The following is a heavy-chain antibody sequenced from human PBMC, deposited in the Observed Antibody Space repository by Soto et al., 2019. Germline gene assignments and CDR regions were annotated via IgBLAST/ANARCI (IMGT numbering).Heavy chain of an antibody. CDR2: VHHSWGS. D-gene: IGHD3-10*01. CDR1: GGSISSYY. J-gene: IGHJ6*02. V-gene: IGHV4-59*08. Sequence: QVQLQESGPGLVKPSETLSLSCTVSGGSISSYYWSWFRQSPGKRMEWIGYVHHSWGSSYNPSLQRRVAISLYTSKSQSSLKVTSVTATGTAVYYCARQGFGPLHGLVDVWGQGTTVTVSS. CDR3: ARQGFGPLHGLVDV.